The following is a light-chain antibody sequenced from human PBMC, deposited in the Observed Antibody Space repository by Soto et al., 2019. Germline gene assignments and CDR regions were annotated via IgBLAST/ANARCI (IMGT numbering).Light chain of an antibody. CDR1: GSDVGGYNY. V-gene: IGLV2-14*01. CDR3: SSYTSSSTLNYV. CDR2: DVS. J-gene: IGLJ1*01. Sequence: QSVLPQPASVSGSPGQSITISCTGTGSDVGGYNYVSWYQQHPGKAPKLMIYDVSNRPSGVSNRFSGSKSGNTASLTISGLQAEDEADYYCSSYTSSSTLNYVFGTGTKVTVL.